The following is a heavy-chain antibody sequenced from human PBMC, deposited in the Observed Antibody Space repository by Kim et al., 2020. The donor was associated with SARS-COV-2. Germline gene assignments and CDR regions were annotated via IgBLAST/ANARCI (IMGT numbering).Heavy chain of an antibody. J-gene: IGHJ3*02. V-gene: IGHV3-23*01. CDR3: ATVKETALYDSSGYSRGLVAFDI. CDR2: ISVSGSRT. Sequence: GGSLRLSCAASGFTFSSNAMTWVRQAPGKGLEWVSVISVSGSRTYYADSVKGRFTISRDNSKNTLNLQMNSLRAEDTAVYYCATVKETALYDSSGYSRGLVAFDIWGQGTMVTVSS. CDR1: GFTFSSNA. D-gene: IGHD3-22*01.